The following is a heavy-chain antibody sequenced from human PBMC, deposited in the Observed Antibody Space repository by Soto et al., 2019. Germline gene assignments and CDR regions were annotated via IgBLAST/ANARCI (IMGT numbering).Heavy chain of an antibody. V-gene: IGHV1-46*03. CDR1: GYTFTSYY. D-gene: IGHD6-13*01. J-gene: IGHJ5*01. CDR3: ASGGIAAAAGSWFDY. CDR2: INPSGGST. Sequence: XVKVSCKASGYTFTSYYMHWVRHAPGQGLEWMGIINPSGGSTSYAQKFQGRVTMTRDTSTSTVYMELSSLRSEDTAVYYCASGGIAAAAGSWFDYWGQGTLVTVSS.